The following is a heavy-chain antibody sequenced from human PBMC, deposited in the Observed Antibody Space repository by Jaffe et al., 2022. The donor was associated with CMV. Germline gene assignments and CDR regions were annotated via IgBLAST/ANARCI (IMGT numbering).Heavy chain of an antibody. CDR3: ARGSGSYFGGS. J-gene: IGHJ4*02. CDR2: IYYSGST. D-gene: IGHD1-26*01. CDR1: GGSISSYY. V-gene: IGHV4-59*01. Sequence: QVQLQESGPGLVKPSETLSLTCTVSGGSISSYYWSWIRQPPGKGLEWIGYIYYSGSTNYNPSLKSRVTISVDTSKNQFSLKLSSVTAADTAVYYCARGSGSYFGGSWGQGTLVTVSS.